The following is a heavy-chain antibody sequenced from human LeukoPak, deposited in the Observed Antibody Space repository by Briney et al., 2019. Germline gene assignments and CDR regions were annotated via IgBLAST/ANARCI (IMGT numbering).Heavy chain of an antibody. CDR3: AGGDTAMVKD. V-gene: IGHV1-69*05. D-gene: IGHD5-18*01. J-gene: IGHJ4*02. CDR1: GGTFSSYA. CDR2: IIPIFGTA. Sequence: EASVKVSCKASGGTFSSYAISWVRQAPGQGLEWMGRIIPIFGTANYAQKFQGRVTITTDESTSTAYMELSSLRSEDTAVYYCAGGDTAMVKDWGQGTLVTVSS.